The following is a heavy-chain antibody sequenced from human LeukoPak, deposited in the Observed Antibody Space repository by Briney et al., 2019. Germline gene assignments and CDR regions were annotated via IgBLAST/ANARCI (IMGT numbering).Heavy chain of an antibody. D-gene: IGHD3-10*01. V-gene: IGHV3-66*02. J-gene: IGHJ4*02. Sequence: GGSLRLSCGASGLSVSSNYMSWVRQAPGKGLEWVSVIYSDGSTYYADSVKGRFTISRDNSKNTLYLQMNSLRVEGTAVYYCVRGMGVSMLYYFDYWGQGTLVTVSS. CDR1: GLSVSSNY. CDR3: VRGMGVSMLYYFDY. CDR2: IYSDGST.